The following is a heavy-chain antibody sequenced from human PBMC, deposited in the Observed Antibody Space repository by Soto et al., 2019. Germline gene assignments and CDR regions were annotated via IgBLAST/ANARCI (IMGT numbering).Heavy chain of an antibody. CDR3: AKLFDLWSGYYSHYFDY. CDR2: ISGSGGST. D-gene: IGHD3-3*01. Sequence: HPGGSLRLSCAASGFTFSSYAMSWVRQAPGKGLEWVSAISGSGGSTYYADSVKGRFTISRDNSKNTLYLQMNSLRAEDTAVYYCAKLFDLWSGYYSHYFDYWGQGTLVTVSS. J-gene: IGHJ4*02. CDR1: GFTFSSYA. V-gene: IGHV3-23*01.